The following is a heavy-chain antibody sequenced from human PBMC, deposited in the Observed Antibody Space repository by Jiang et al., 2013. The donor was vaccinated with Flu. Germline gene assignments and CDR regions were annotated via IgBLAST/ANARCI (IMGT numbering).Heavy chain of an antibody. CDR1: GFTFISYA. Sequence: VQLVESGGGVVQPGRSLRLSCAASGFTFISYAIHWVRQAPGKGLEWVAVISYDGSNKYYADSVKGRFTISRDNSKDTLYLQMDSLRAEDTAVYYCARVFDSSSWYYFDYWGQGTLVTVSS. CDR3: ARVFDSSSWYYFDY. V-gene: IGHV3-30-3*01. D-gene: IGHD6-13*01. CDR2: ISYDGSNK. J-gene: IGHJ4*02.